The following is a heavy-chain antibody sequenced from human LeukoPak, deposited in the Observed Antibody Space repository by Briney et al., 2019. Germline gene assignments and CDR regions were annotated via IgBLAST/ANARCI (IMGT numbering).Heavy chain of an antibody. V-gene: IGHV4-28*01. J-gene: IGHJ4*02. CDR1: GYSISSSNW. D-gene: IGHD6-19*01. CDR2: IYYSGST. Sequence: SDTLSLTCAVSGYSISSSNWWGWIRQPPGKGLEGIGYIYYSGSTYYNPSLKSRVTMSVDTSKNQFSLKLSSVTAVDTAVYYCAQASSSGWAPPRNWGQGTLVTVSS. CDR3: AQASSSGWAPPRN.